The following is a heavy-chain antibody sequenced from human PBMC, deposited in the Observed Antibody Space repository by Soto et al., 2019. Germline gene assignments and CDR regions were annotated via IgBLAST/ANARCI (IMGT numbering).Heavy chain of an antibody. CDR3: ARVPSPFDSYYAMDV. J-gene: IGHJ6*02. V-gene: IGHV4-38-2*02. CDR2: IYHRGTT. D-gene: IGHD3-16*01. Sequence: PSATLSLTCTVSGDSFTGIYNWTWIRQPPGWGLQWVASIYHRGTTYYNPSLKSRVTISVDTSKNQFSLNLRSVTAADSAVYFCARVPSPFDSYYAMDVWGQGTTVT. CDR1: GDSFTGIYN.